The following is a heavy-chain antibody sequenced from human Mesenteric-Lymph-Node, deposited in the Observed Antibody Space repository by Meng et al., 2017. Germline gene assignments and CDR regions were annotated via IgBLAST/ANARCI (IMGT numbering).Heavy chain of an antibody. CDR3: AKVAYASTWYVPHFDY. J-gene: IGHJ4*02. CDR1: GFTFRNYG. V-gene: IGHV3-30*18. CDR2: ISYDGSNK. D-gene: IGHD6-13*01. Sequence: QVQLVESGGGVVQPGRSLRLSCATSGFTFRNYGTHWVRQASGKGLEWVAVISYDGSNKYYAESVKGRFTISRDNSKNTLHLQMNSLRAEDTAVYYCAKVAYASTWYVPHFDYWGQGTLVTVSS.